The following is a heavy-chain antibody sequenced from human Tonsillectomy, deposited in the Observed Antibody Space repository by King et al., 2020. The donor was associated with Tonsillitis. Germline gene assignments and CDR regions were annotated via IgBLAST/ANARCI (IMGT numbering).Heavy chain of an antibody. CDR2: ISYDGSNE. Sequence: VQLVESGGGVVQPGRPLRLSCAASGFTFRSYGMHWVRQAPGKGLEWVAVISYDGSNEYYADSVKGRFTISRDNSKNTLYLQMNSLRAEDTAVYYCARKDYGDYDYYYGMDVWGQGTTVTVSS. V-gene: IGHV3-33*05. J-gene: IGHJ6*02. D-gene: IGHD4-17*01. CDR3: ARKDYGDYDYYYGMDV. CDR1: GFTFRSYG.